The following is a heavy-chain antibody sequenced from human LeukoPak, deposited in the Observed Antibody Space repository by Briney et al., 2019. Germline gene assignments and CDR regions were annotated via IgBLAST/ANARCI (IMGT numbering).Heavy chain of an antibody. CDR1: GYTFTGYY. CDR3: AWNGQDYDSSGYLGS. J-gene: IGHJ4*02. Sequence: ASVKVSCKASGYTFTGYYMHWVRQAPGQGLEWMGWISTNTGNPTYAQGFTGRFVFSLDTSVSTAYLQIISLKAEDTAVYYCAWNGQDYDSSGYLGSWGQGTLVTVSS. CDR2: ISTNTGNP. V-gene: IGHV7-4-1*02. D-gene: IGHD3-22*01.